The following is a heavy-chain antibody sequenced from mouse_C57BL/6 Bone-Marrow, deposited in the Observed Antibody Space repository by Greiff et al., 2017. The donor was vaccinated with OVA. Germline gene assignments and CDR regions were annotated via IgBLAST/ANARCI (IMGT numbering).Heavy chain of an antibody. CDR1: GFTFSSYT. D-gene: IGHD1-1*01. J-gene: IGHJ1*03. V-gene: IGHV5-9*01. CDR3: ARPGYYYGSSPHWYFDV. CDR2: ISGGGGNT. Sequence: EVMLVESGGGLVKPGGSLKLSCAASGFTFSSYTMSWVRQTPEKRLEWVATISGGGGNTYYPDSVKGRFTISRDNAKNTLYLQMSSLRSEDTALYYCARPGYYYGSSPHWYFDVWGTGTTVTVSS.